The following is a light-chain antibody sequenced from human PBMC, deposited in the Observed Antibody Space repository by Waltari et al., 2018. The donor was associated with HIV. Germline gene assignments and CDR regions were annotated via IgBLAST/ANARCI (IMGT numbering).Light chain of an antibody. CDR2: KTS. CDR1: QIINTW. CDR3: QQYNSHSYA. J-gene: IGKJ2*01. Sequence: DVQMTQSPSTLSAGFGDKVPITCRARQIINTWLAWYQQKPGKPPKLLIYKTSYLESGVPSRFSGSVSGADFTLIIDGLQPDDFATYYCQQYNSHSYAFGQGTKVDVK. V-gene: IGKV1-5*03.